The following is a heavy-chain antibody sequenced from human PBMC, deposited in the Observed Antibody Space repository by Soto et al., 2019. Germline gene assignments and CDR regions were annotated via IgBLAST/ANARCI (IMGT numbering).Heavy chain of an antibody. V-gene: IGHV1-69*02. Sequence: QVQLVQSGAEVKKPGSSVKVSCKASGGTFSSYTISWVRQAPGQGLEWMGRIIPILGIANYAQKFQGRVTITADKSTSTAYMELSSLRSEDTAVYYCASHCTVAGARGWYFDLWGRGTLVTVSS. D-gene: IGHD6-19*01. CDR1: GGTFSSYT. J-gene: IGHJ2*01. CDR3: ASHCTVAGARGWYFDL. CDR2: IIPILGIA.